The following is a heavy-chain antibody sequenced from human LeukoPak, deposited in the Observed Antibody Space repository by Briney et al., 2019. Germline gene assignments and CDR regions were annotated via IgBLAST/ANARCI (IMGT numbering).Heavy chain of an antibody. CDR2: ISSSSSTI. V-gene: IGHV3-11*04. Sequence: GGSLRLSCAASGFTFSDYYMSWIRQAPGKGLEWVSYISSSSSTIYYADSVKGRFTISRDNAKNSLYLQMNSLRAEDTAVYYCGVSEIAAAGTGAFDIWGQGTMVTVSS. CDR3: GVSEIAAAGTGAFDI. D-gene: IGHD6-13*01. CDR1: GFTFSDYY. J-gene: IGHJ3*02.